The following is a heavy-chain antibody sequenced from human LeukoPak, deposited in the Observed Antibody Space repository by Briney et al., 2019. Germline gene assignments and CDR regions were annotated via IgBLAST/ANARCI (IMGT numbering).Heavy chain of an antibody. CDR1: GFTFSSYA. D-gene: IGHD6-13*01. Sequence: PGGSLRLSCAASGFTFSSYAMSWVRQAPGKGLEWVSAISGSGGSTYYADSVKGRFTISRDNSKNTLYLQMNSLRAEDTAVYYCAKDTKYSSSWDPGWFDPWGQETLVTVSS. CDR3: AKDTKYSSSWDPGWFDP. J-gene: IGHJ5*02. CDR2: ISGSGGST. V-gene: IGHV3-23*01.